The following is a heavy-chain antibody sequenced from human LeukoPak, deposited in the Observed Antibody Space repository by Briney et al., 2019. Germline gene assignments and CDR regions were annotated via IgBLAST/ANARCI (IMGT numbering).Heavy chain of an antibody. CDR1: GGSFSGYY. D-gene: IGHD6-19*01. Sequence: TSETLSLTCAVYGGSFSGYYWSWIRQPPGKGLEWIGEINHSGSTNYNPSLKSRVTISVDTSKNQFSLELSSVTAADTAVYYCASRSVAGTPLRGYYYYMDVWGKGTTVTVSS. V-gene: IGHV4-34*01. CDR3: ASRSVAGTPLRGYYYYMDV. J-gene: IGHJ6*03. CDR2: INHSGST.